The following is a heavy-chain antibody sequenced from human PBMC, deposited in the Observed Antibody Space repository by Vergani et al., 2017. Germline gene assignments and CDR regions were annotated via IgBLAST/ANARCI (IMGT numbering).Heavy chain of an antibody. D-gene: IGHD3-3*01. CDR3: DRNYDFWSGYYDSYYYIDV. V-gene: IGHV2-26*01. CDR1: GFSLSNARMG. CDR2: IFSNDEK. J-gene: IGHJ6*03. Sequence: QVTLKESGPVLVKPTETLTLTCTVSGFSLSNARMGVSWIRQPPGKALEWLAHIFSNDEKSYSPSLKSRLTISKDTSKSQVVLTMTNRDPVDTATYYCDRNYDFWSGYYDSYYYIDVWGKGTTVTVSS.